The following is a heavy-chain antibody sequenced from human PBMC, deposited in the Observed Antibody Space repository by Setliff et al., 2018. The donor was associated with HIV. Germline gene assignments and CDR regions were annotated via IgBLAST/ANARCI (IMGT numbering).Heavy chain of an antibody. CDR3: ARLRDSSGYYYVGGAFDI. J-gene: IGHJ3*02. D-gene: IGHD3-22*01. CDR1: GYSFTTYW. Sequence: GESLKISCEGSGYSFTTYWIGWVRQMPGKGLEWMGIIYPGDSDTRYSPSFQGQVTISADKSISTAYLQWSSLKASDTAMYYCARLRDSSGYYYVGGAFDIWGQGTMVTVSS. V-gene: IGHV5-51*01. CDR2: IYPGDSDT.